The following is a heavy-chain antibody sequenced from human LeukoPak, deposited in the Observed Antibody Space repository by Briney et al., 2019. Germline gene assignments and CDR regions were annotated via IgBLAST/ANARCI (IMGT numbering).Heavy chain of an antibody. CDR2: IREDGSEK. D-gene: IGHD1-26*01. V-gene: IGHV3-7*01. CDR1: GFTFSNYG. CDR3: ATYSGAHHKTFDY. Sequence: GGSLRLACADSGFTFSNYGMSWVRQAPAKVLEWVAHIREDGSEKYYLDAVEGRFTISRDNAKSSLSLQLNSLRVDDTAVYYCATYSGAHHKTFDYWGRGTLVTVSS. J-gene: IGHJ4*02.